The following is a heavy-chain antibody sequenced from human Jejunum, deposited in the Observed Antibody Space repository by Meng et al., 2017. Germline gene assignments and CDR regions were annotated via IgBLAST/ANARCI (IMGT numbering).Heavy chain of an antibody. Sequence: GGSLRLSCAASGFTFSSYEMNWVRQAPGKGLEWISYISSSGTTIYYADAVKGRFTISIDNGKNKLYLQMQSQRAEDTAVYYCASDSPFDKAMVDPWGQGTLVTVSS. CDR3: ASDSPFDKAMVDP. J-gene: IGHJ5*02. CDR1: GFTFSSYE. CDR2: ISSSGTTI. V-gene: IGHV3-48*03. D-gene: IGHD5-18*01.